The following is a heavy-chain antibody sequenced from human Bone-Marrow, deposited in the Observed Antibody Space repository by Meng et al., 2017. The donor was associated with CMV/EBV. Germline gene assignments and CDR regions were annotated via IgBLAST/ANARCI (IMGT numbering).Heavy chain of an antibody. CDR3: ARAPTELRGAFDI. CDR1: GFTFSSYA. D-gene: IGHD1-26*01. Sequence: GESLKISCAASGFTFSSYAMHWVRQAPGKGLEWVAVISYDGSNKYYADSVKGRFTISRDNSKNTLYLQMNSLRAEDTAVYYGARAPTELRGAFDIWGQGTRVTVSS. CDR2: ISYDGSNK. V-gene: IGHV3-30-3*01. J-gene: IGHJ3*02.